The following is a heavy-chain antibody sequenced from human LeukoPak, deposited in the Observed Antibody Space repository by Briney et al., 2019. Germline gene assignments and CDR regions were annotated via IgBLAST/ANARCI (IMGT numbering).Heavy chain of an antibody. D-gene: IGHD3-22*01. CDR3: ARDGIADSSGYYYRDYYYYMDV. Sequence: SETLSLTCTVSGGSISSYYWSWIRQPPGKGLEWIGYIYYSGSTNYNPSLKSRVTISVDTSNNQFSLKLSSVTAADTAVYYCARDGIADSSGYYYRDYYYYMDVWGKGTTVTVSS. CDR1: GGSISSYY. CDR2: IYYSGST. V-gene: IGHV4-59*01. J-gene: IGHJ6*03.